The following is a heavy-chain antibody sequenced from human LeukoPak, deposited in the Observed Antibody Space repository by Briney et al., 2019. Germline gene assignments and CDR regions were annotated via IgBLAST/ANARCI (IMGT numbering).Heavy chain of an antibody. V-gene: IGHV1-46*01. J-gene: IGHJ4*02. D-gene: IGHD1-26*01. CDR1: VYSGTSCN. CDR3: ARYSGTTNVFDY. Sequence: ASVKVSCNSSVYSGTSCNIHWVRQAPRQPPGRMGIINAGGGSPRYAQKFQGRVTMTRDTSTSTVFMELSSLRSEDTAVYYCARYSGTTNVFDYWGQGTLVTVSS. CDR2: INAGGGSP.